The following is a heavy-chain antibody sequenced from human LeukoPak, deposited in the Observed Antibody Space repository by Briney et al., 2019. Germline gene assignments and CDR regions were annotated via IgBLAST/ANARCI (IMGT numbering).Heavy chain of an antibody. J-gene: IGHJ5*02. Sequence: ASVKVSCKASGYTFTSYDINWVRQATGQGLEWMGWINPNSGGTNYAQKFQGRVTMTRDTSISTAYMELSRLRSDDTAVYYCARDGLYSSSWYVGWFDPWGQGTLVTVSS. CDR1: GYTFTSYD. CDR2: INPNSGGT. CDR3: ARDGLYSSSWYVGWFDP. D-gene: IGHD6-13*01. V-gene: IGHV1-2*02.